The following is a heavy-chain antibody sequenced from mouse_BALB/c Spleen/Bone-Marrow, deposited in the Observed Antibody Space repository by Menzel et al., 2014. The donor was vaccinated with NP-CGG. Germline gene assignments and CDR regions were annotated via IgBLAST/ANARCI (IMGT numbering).Heavy chain of an antibody. CDR1: GFNIKDTY. D-gene: IGHD2-14*01. CDR2: IDPAIFT. Sequence: VHVKQSGAELVKPGASVKLSCTASGFNIKDTYLHWVKQRPEQGLDWIGRIDPAIFTKYDPKFQGKATITADTSSNTAYPHLSSLTSEDTADYYCASYRYGWYFDVWGAGTTVTVSS. V-gene: IGHV14-3*02. J-gene: IGHJ1*01. CDR3: ASYRYGWYFDV.